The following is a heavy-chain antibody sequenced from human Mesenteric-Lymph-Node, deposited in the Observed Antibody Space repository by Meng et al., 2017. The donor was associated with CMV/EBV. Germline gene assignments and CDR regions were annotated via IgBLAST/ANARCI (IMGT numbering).Heavy chain of an antibody. CDR3: AGTDNTWPRFDP. Sequence: GESLKISCAASGFTVSNNWMHWVRQAPGEGLVWVSRLSSDGTTTAYADSVKGRFTISRDNAKNTLYLQMSSLRAEDTAVYYCAGTDNTWPRFDPWGQGTLVTVSS. CDR1: GFTVSNNW. CDR2: LSSDGTTT. D-gene: IGHD1-1*01. J-gene: IGHJ5*02. V-gene: IGHV3-74*01.